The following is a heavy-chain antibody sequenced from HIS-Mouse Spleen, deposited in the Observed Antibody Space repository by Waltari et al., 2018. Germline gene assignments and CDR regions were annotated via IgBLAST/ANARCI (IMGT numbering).Heavy chain of an antibody. Sequence: QVQLQESGPGLVKPSETLSLPCTVPGGSISRYSSSWLRQPPGKGLEWIGYYSGSTNYNPSRKSRVTISVDTSKNQFSLKLSSVTAADTAVYYCARASRDLLLPRYFDLWGRGTLVTVSS. V-gene: IGHV4-59*01. CDR1: GGSISRYS. J-gene: IGHJ2*01. CDR3: ARASRDLLLPRYFDL. CDR2: YYSGST.